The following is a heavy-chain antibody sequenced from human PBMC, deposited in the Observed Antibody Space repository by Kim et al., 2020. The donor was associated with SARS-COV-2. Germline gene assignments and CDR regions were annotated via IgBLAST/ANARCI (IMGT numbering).Heavy chain of an antibody. D-gene: IGHD6-13*01. V-gene: IGHV1-18*01. CDR1: GYTFTSYG. CDR3: ARHTDGYSSSWYEEDSYYFDY. CDR2: ISAYNGNT. J-gene: IGHJ4*02. Sequence: ASVKVSCKASGYTFTSYGISWVRQAPGQGLEWMGWISAYNGNTNYAQKLQGRVTMTTDTSTSTAYMELRSLRSDDTAVYYCARHTDGYSSSWYEEDSYYFDYWGQGTLVTVSS.